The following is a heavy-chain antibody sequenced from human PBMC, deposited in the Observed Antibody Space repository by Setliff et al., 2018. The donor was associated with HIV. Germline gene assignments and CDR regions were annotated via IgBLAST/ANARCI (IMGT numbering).Heavy chain of an antibody. J-gene: IGHJ6*03. CDR3: ARINGDYPSYYYIDF. CDR1: GVSLSSDGYY. V-gene: IGHV4-31*03. Sequence: PSETLSLTCTVSGVSLSSDGYYWSWIRQYPGKGLDWIGYIYYTGTTQFTPSLESRATISVDRSKNQFSLRLRVVTAADTAVYYCARINGDYPSYYYIDFWGKGTTVTVSS. D-gene: IGHD4-17*01. CDR2: IYYTGTT.